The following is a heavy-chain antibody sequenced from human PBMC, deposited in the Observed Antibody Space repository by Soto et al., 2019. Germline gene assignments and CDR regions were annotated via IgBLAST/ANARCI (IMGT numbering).Heavy chain of an antibody. V-gene: IGHV3-21*01. Sequence: LRLPCAASGFTFSSYSMNWVRQAPGKGLEWVSSISSSSYIYYADSVKGRFTISRDNAKNSLSLQMNSLRAEDTAVYYCARDTWFDPWGQGTLVTVSS. CDR1: GFTFSSYS. CDR3: ARDTWFDP. J-gene: IGHJ5*02. CDR2: ISSSSYI.